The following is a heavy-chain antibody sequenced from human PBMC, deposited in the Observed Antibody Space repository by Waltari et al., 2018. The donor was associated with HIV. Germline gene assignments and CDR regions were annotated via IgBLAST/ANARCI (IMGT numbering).Heavy chain of an antibody. Sequence: QVQLVQSGAEVKKPGASVKVSCKASGNTFTRYGISWVRQAPGQGLEWMGWISAYNGNTNYAQKLQGRVSMTTETSTSTAYMELRSLRSDDTAVYYCARLTHYYDTSGPDYYYYGMDVWGQGTTVTVSS. D-gene: IGHD3-22*01. CDR3: ARLTHYYDTSGPDYYYYGMDV. J-gene: IGHJ6*02. CDR1: GNTFTRYG. CDR2: ISAYNGNT. V-gene: IGHV1-18*01.